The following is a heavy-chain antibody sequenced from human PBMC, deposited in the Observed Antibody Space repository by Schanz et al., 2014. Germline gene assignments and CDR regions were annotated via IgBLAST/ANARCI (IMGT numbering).Heavy chain of an antibody. V-gene: IGHV3-74*01. D-gene: IGHD3-22*01. CDR3: VRDERISSGVWFDP. Sequence: EPLVVESGGGFVHPGGSLRLSCAASGFTFRNNWMHWFRQGPGKGLSWVSRIDGEGTDTRYVDSVKGRFTISRDNARNMVFLQMSSLRADDTAVYYCVRDERISSGVWFDPWGQGTLVTVSS. CDR1: GFTFRNNW. J-gene: IGHJ5*02. CDR2: IDGEGTDT.